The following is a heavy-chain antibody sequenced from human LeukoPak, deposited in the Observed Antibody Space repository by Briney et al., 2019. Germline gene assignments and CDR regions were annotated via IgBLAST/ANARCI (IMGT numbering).Heavy chain of an antibody. CDR1: GGPFSGYY. Sequence: SETLSLTCAVYGGPFSGYYWSWIRQPPGKGLEWIGEINHSGSTNYNPSLKSRVTISVDTSKNQFSLKLSSVTAADTAVYYCAREYGYWGQGTLVTVSS. CDR2: INHSGST. D-gene: IGHD2-8*01. V-gene: IGHV4-34*01. CDR3: AREYGY. J-gene: IGHJ4*02.